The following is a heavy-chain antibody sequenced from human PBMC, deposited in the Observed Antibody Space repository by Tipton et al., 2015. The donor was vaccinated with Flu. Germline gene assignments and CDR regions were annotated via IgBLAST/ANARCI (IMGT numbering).Heavy chain of an antibody. CDR3: AKDWNDYGDYMPDY. CDR1: GFTFSSYA. V-gene: IGHV3-23*01. J-gene: IGHJ4*02. D-gene: IGHD4-17*01. Sequence: GSLRLSCAASGFTFSSYAMSWVRQAPGKGLEWVSAISGSGGSTYYADSVKGRFTISRDNSKSTLYLQMNSLRAEDTAVYYCAKDWNDYGDYMPDYWGQGTLVTVSS. CDR2: ISGSGGST.